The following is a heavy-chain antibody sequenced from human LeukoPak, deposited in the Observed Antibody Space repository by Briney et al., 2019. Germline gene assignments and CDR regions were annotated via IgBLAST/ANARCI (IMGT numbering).Heavy chain of an antibody. Sequence: SETLSHTCTVSGGSISSYYWSWIRQPPGKGLEWIGYIYYSGSTNYNPSLKSRVAISVDTSKNQFSLKLSSVTAADTAVYYCARLSTSSIDYWGQGTLATVSS. D-gene: IGHD5/OR15-5a*01. CDR3: ARLSTSSIDY. V-gene: IGHV4-59*08. CDR2: IYYSGST. CDR1: GGSISSYY. J-gene: IGHJ4*02.